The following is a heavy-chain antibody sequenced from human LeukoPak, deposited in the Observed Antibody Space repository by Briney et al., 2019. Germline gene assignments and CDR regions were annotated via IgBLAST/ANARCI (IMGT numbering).Heavy chain of an antibody. V-gene: IGHV4-31*03. CDR1: GGSLSSGGYY. CDR3: ARAEYSSSWSEYYYYGLDV. Sequence: SQTLSLTCTVSGGSLSSGGYYCSWIRQHPGKGLEWMGYIYYGGSTYYNPSLKSRVTISVDTSKNQFSLKLSSVTAADTAVYYCARAEYSSSWSEYYYYGLDVWGQGTTVTVSS. CDR2: IYYGGST. J-gene: IGHJ6*02. D-gene: IGHD6-13*01.